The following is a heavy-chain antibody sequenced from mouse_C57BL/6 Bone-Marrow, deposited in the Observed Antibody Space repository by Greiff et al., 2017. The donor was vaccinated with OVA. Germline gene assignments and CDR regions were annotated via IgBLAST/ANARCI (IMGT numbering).Heavy chain of an antibody. CDR2: ISYDGSN. Sequence: VQLKESGPGLVKPSQSLSLTCSVTGYSITSGYYWNWIRQFPGNKLEWMGYISYDGSNNYNPSLKNRISITRDTSKNQFFLKLNSVTTEDTATYYCARVGTTVVAKGDWYFDVWGTGTTVTVSS. J-gene: IGHJ1*03. D-gene: IGHD1-1*01. CDR3: ARVGTTVVAKGDWYFDV. CDR1: GYSITSGYY. V-gene: IGHV3-6*01.